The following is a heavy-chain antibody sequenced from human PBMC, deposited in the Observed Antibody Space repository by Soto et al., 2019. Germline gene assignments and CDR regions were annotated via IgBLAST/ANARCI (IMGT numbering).Heavy chain of an antibody. J-gene: IGHJ4*02. CDR3: ASSGY. Sequence: QVQLVESGGGVVQPGRSLRLSCAASGFTFSSYAMHWVRQATGKGLEWVAVISYDGSNKYYADSVKGRFTISRGNSKNTLLLQMNSLRAEDTAVYYCASSGYWGQGTLVTVSS. CDR2: ISYDGSNK. CDR1: GFTFSSYA. V-gene: IGHV3-30-3*01.